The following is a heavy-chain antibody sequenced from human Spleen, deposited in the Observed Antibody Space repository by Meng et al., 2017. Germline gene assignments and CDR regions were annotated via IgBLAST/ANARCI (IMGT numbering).Heavy chain of an antibody. CDR1: GFSFTSYW. D-gene: IGHD5-18*01. Sequence: KVSCKGSGFSFTSYWIGWVRQMPGKGLEWMGIIYPGDSDTRYSPSFQGQVTISVDPSISTAYLQWSSLKASDTAIYYCARPINTAMGPFDYWGQGTLVTVFS. J-gene: IGHJ4*02. CDR3: ARPINTAMGPFDY. V-gene: IGHV5-51*01. CDR2: IYPGDSDT.